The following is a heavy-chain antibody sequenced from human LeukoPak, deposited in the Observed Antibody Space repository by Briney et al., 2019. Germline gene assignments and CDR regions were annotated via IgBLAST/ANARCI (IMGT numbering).Heavy chain of an antibody. V-gene: IGHV4-59*08. D-gene: IGHD3-22*01. CDR1: GGSIGSHY. CDR2: IYYSGST. CDR3: ARGRYDSSSDAFDI. Sequence: PSETLSLTCTVSGGSIGSHYWSWIRQPPGKGLEWIGYIYYSGSTNYNPSLKSRVTISVDTSKNQFSLKLSSVTAADTAVYYCARGRYDSSSDAFDIWGQGTMVTVSS. J-gene: IGHJ3*02.